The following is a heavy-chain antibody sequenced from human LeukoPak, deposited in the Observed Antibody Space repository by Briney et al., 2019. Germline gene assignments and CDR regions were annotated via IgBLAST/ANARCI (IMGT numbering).Heavy chain of an antibody. D-gene: IGHD2-15*01. CDR1: GFTFSIYW. CDR2: INSDGIIT. CDR3: AREGGGSFLDALDI. J-gene: IGHJ3*02. Sequence: GGSLRLSCAASGFTFSIYWMHWARQAPGKGLVWVSRINSDGIITNYAHSVQGRVPITRDNAKNTLYLQLNGKRAEDTAAYYCAREGGGSFLDALDIWGQGTKVTVSS. V-gene: IGHV3-74*01.